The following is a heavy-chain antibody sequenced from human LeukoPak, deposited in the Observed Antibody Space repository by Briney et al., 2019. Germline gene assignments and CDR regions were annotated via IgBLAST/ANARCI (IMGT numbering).Heavy chain of an antibody. CDR3: AAGAYCGGDCYSPFDY. V-gene: IGHV1-69*02. Sequence: ASVKVSCKASGYTFTSYYMHWVRQAPGQGLEWMGRIIPILGIANYAQKFQGRVTITADKSTSTAYMELSSLRSEDTAVYYCAAGAYCGGDCYSPFDYWGQGTLVTVS. CDR1: GYTFTSYY. J-gene: IGHJ4*02. CDR2: IIPILGIA. D-gene: IGHD2-21*02.